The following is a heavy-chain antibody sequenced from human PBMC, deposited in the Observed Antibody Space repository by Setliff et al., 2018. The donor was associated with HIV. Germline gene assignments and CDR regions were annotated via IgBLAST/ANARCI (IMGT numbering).Heavy chain of an antibody. V-gene: IGHV1-69*13. D-gene: IGHD5-12*01. J-gene: IGHJ5*02. CDR2: IIPIFNTA. CDR1: GGTFSLYA. Sequence: SVKVSCKASGGTFSLYAINWVRQAPGQGLEWMGGIIPIFNTANYAQKFQGRVTITADGSTSTAYMELSSLRLEDTATYYCARDQATGYEKVWFSWIDPWGQGTLVTVSS. CDR3: ARDQATGYEKVWFSWIDP.